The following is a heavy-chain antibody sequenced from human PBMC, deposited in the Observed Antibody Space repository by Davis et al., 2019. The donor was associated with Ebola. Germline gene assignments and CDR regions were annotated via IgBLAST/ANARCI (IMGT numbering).Heavy chain of an antibody. D-gene: IGHD3-22*01. CDR2: IYHSGST. J-gene: IGHJ6*02. V-gene: IGHV4-4*02. CDR1: GGSISSSNW. Sequence: SETLSLTCAVSGGSISSSNWWSWVRQPPGKGLEWIGEIYHSGSTNYNPSLKSRVTISVDTSKNQFSLKLSSVTAADTAVYYCATITTPHYYYYYGMDVWGQGTTVTVSS. CDR3: ATITTPHYYYYYGMDV.